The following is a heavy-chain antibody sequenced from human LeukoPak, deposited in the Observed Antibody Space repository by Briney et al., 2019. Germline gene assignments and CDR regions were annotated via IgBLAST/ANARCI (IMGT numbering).Heavy chain of an antibody. CDR3: ARGKSYCGGDCYGY. D-gene: IGHD2-21*02. Sequence: SETLSLTCNVSGGSINSYYWSWIRQPAGEGLEWIGRIYSSGSTNYNPSLKSRVTMSVDTSKNQFSLKLSSVTAADTAVYYCARGKSYCGGDCYGYWRRGTLVTVSS. V-gene: IGHV4-4*07. CDR2: IYSSGST. J-gene: IGHJ4*02. CDR1: GGSINSYY.